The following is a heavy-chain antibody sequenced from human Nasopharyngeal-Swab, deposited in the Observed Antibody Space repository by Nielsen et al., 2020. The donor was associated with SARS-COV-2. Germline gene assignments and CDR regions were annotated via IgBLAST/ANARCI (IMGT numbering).Heavy chain of an antibody. CDR1: GFTFSASG. J-gene: IGHJ4*02. CDR3: VKGTTAPDI. Sequence: GESLKISCAASGFTFSASGMSWVRMAPGKGLEWVSGISRSGGSVDYAGAVKGRFATSRDNSKNMVFLQMDSLRVEDTAVYYCVKGTTAPDIWGQGTLVTVSS. CDR2: ISRSGGSV. D-gene: IGHD1-7*01. V-gene: IGHV3-23*01.